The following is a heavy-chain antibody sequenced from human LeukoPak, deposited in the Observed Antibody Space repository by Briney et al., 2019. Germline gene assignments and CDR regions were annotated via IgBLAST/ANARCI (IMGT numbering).Heavy chain of an antibody. J-gene: IGHJ4*02. CDR3: AKDGGYGSGSYYPDY. V-gene: IGHV3-23*01. D-gene: IGHD3-10*01. CDR2: ISGGGGGT. Sequence: GGSLRLSCAASGFTFSSYAMSWVRQAPGKGLEWVSAISGGGGGTYYADSVKGRFTISRDNSKNTLYLQMNSLRADDTAVYYCAKDGGYGSGSYYPDYWGQGTLVTVSS. CDR1: GFTFSSYA.